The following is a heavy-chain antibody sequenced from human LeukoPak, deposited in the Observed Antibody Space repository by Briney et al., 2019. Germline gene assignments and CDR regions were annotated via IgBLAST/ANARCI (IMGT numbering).Heavy chain of an antibody. D-gene: IGHD2-2*01. CDR1: GGTFSSYA. J-gene: IGHJ4*02. CDR3: ARDRSYCSSTSCYLDY. V-gene: IGHV1-69*13. CDR2: IIPIFGTA. Sequence: GASVKVSCKASGGTFSSYAISWVRQAPGQGLEWMGGIIPIFGTANYAQKFQGRVTITADESTSTAYMELSSLRSEDTAVYYCARDRSYCSSTSCYLDYWGQGTLVTVSS.